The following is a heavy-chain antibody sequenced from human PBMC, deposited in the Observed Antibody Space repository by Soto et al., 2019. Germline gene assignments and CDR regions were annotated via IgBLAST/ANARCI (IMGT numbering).Heavy chain of an antibody. CDR1: GGSISSYY. CDR2: IYYSGST. D-gene: IGHD3-22*01. Sequence: QVQLQESGPGLVKTSETLSLTCTVSGGSISSYYWSWIRQPPGTGLEWIGYIYYSGSTNYNPSLKSRVNLSADTSKYPFSLTLSSVTAADTAVYYCARQRGYDSSGFYSNWFDPWGQGTLVTVSS. J-gene: IGHJ5*02. CDR3: ARQRGYDSSGFYSNWFDP. V-gene: IGHV4-59*08.